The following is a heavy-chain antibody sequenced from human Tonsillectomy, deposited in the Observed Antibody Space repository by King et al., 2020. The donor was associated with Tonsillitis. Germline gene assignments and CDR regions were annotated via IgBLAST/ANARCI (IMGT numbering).Heavy chain of an antibody. J-gene: IGHJ4*02. CDR2: INWNGGEI. D-gene: IGHD6-19*01. Sequence: VQLVESGGGVVRPGGSLRLSCAASGFTFGHYGMSWVRQVPGKGLEWVSAINWNGGEIGYADSVKGRFTISRVNAKNFLYLQMNSLRAEDTALYYCAKNPWDSSGWDWGQGTLVTVSS. V-gene: IGHV3-20*04. CDR1: GFTFGHYG. CDR3: AKNPWDSSGWD.